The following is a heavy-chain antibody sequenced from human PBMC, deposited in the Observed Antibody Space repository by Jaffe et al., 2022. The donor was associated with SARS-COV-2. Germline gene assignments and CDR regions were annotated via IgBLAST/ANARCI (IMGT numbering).Heavy chain of an antibody. CDR2: ISYDGSNK. D-gene: IGHD3-22*01. V-gene: IGHV3-30*18. Sequence: QVQLVESGGGVVQPGRSLRLSCAASGFTFSSYGMHWVRQAPGKGLEWVAVISYDGSNKYYADSVKGRFTISRDNSKNTLYLQMNSLRAEDTAVYYCAKDMLDLQNYYDSSGLPYFDYWGQGTLVTVSS. CDR3: AKDMLDLQNYYDSSGLPYFDY. J-gene: IGHJ4*02. CDR1: GFTFSSYG.